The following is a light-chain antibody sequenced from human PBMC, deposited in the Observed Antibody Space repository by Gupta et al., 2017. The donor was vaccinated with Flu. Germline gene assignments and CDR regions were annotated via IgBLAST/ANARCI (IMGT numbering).Light chain of an antibody. J-gene: IGKJ2*03. Sequence: EIVMTQSPATMSVSPGERATLSCRASQSVSSKLAWYQQKPGQAPRLIIYGASYRATGITDRFSGRGEGKDFTLTSSIPQYEDCAAYYRQHYNIWYSFGQGTKLEIK. V-gene: IGKV3D-15*03. CDR1: QSVSSK. CDR3: QHYNIWYS. CDR2: GAS.